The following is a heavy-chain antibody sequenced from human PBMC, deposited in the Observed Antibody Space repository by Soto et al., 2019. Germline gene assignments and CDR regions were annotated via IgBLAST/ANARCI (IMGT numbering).Heavy chain of an antibody. J-gene: IGHJ1*01. D-gene: IGHD2-2*01. CDR1: GFTFSRYG. CDR3: AKDHSLVEPGYFQH. Sequence: GGSLRLSCAASGFTFSRYGTYWVRQAPGKGLELATIISYDGGDKYYVDSVKGRFTISRDNSKNTLYLQMNSLRTEDTAVYYCAKDHSLVEPGYFQHWGQGTLVTVSS. V-gene: IGHV3-30*18. CDR2: ISYDGGDK.